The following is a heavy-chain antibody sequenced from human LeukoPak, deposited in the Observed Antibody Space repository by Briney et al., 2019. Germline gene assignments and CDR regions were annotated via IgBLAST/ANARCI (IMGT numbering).Heavy chain of an antibody. V-gene: IGHV4-39*07. D-gene: IGHD3-22*01. Sequence: SETLSLTCTVSGGSISSGDYYWSWIRQPPGKGLEWIGSIYYSGSTYYNPSLKSRVTISVDTSKNQFSLKLSSVTAADTAVYYCARVGYYYDSSGYYFDYWGQGTLVTVSS. CDR1: GGSISSGDYY. CDR3: ARVGYYYDSSGYYFDY. J-gene: IGHJ4*02. CDR2: IYYSGST.